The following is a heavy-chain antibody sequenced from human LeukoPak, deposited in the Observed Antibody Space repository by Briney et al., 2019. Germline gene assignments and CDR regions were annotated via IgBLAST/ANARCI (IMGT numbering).Heavy chain of an antibody. V-gene: IGHV4-34*01. CDR2: INHSGST. CDR3: ARVGPYCSSTSCYTSGVRNYYYYMDV. CDR1: GGPFSGYY. Sequence: PSETLSLTCAVYGGPFSGYYWSWIRQPPGKGLEWIGEINHSGSTNYNPSLKSRVTISVDTSKNQFSLKLSSVTAADTAVYYCARVGPYCSSTSCYTSGVRNYYYYMDVWGKGTTVTVSS. J-gene: IGHJ6*03. D-gene: IGHD2-2*02.